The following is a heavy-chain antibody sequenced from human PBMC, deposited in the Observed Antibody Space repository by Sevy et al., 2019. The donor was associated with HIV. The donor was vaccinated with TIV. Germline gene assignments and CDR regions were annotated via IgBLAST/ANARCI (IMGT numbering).Heavy chain of an antibody. CDR2: IRYDGSNK. J-gene: IGHJ6*02. CDR1: GFTLSSYG. D-gene: IGHD3-3*01. V-gene: IGHV3-33*01. Sequence: GGSLRLSYAASGFTLSSYGMRWVHQAPGKGLEWVAVIRYDGSNKYYADSVKGRFTISRDNSKNTLYLQMNSLRAEDTAVYYCARDRLGITISAEWGGGMDVWGQGTTVTVSS. CDR3: ARDRLGITISAEWGGGMDV.